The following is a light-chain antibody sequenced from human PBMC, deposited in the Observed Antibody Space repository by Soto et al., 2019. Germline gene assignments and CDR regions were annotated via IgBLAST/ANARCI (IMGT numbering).Light chain of an antibody. CDR3: CLYTSSSVV. CDR1: SSDVGASNS. Sequence: SVLTQPASMSGSPGQSITISCTGASSDVGASNSVSWYQQHPGKAPQLMIYEVSDRPSGVSHRFSGPKSGSTASLTISGLQAEDEGDYYCCLYTSSSVVFGGGTKVTVL. V-gene: IGLV2-14*01. CDR2: EVS. J-gene: IGLJ2*01.